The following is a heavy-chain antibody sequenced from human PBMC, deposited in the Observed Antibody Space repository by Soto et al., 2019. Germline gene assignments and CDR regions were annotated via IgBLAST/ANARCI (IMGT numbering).Heavy chain of an antibody. J-gene: IGHJ3*02. CDR3: ARHIATAGTKDAFDI. Sequence: QVPLQESGPGLVKPSQTLSLTCSVSGGSISSGAYYWSWIRQHPGKGLEWIGYISFSGNTAYNSSLKSRLTISVDTSNNQVSLKLSSVTAADTAVFYCARHIATAGTKDAFDIWGQGTMVTVSS. D-gene: IGHD6-13*01. CDR2: ISFSGNT. CDR1: GGSISSGAYY. V-gene: IGHV4-31*03.